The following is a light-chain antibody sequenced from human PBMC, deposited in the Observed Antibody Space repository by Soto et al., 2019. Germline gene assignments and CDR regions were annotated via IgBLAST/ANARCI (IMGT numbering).Light chain of an antibody. CDR2: EVS. Sequence: QSALTQPPSASGSLGHSVTISCTGTSSDVDSYNYVSWYQQHPGKAPKLIIYEVSKRPSGVPDRFSGSKSGNTASLTVSGLQAEDEADYYCTSYAGRNNLVFGGGTKLTVL. J-gene: IGLJ2*01. CDR1: SSDVDSYNY. CDR3: TSYAGRNNLV. V-gene: IGLV2-8*01.